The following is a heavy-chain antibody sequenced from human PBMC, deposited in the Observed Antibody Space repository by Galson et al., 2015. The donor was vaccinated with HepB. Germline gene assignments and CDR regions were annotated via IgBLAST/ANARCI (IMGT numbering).Heavy chain of an antibody. Sequence: ALRLSCAAAGFTFSSYSMNWVRQAPGKGLEWVSYISSSSSTIYYADSVKGRFTISRDNAKNSLYLQMNSLSAEDTAVYYCAREGHTAMGGYWGQGTLVTVSS. CDR1: GFTFSSYS. V-gene: IGHV3-48*01. CDR3: AREGHTAMGGY. CDR2: ISSSSSTI. J-gene: IGHJ4*02. D-gene: IGHD5-18*01.